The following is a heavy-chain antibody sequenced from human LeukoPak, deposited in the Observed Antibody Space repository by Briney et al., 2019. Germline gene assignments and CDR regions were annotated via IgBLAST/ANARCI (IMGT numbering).Heavy chain of an antibody. CDR1: GFTFSSYS. V-gene: IGHV3-21*01. CDR2: ISTSSSYI. J-gene: IGHJ4*02. D-gene: IGHD2-2*01. Sequence: PGGSLRLSCAASGFTFSSYSMNWVRQAPGKGLEWVSSISTSSSYIYYADSLKGRFTISRDNAKNSLYLQMNSLRAEDTAVYYCARETDSTLFDYWGQGSLVTVSS. CDR3: ARETDSTLFDY.